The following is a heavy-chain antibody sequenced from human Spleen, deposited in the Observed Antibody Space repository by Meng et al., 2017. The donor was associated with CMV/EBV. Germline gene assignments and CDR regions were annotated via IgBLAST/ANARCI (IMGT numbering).Heavy chain of an antibody. D-gene: IGHD3-10*01. Sequence: QVKQWGAGLLKPSETLSRTGAVYGGSVSGYYWSWIRQPPGKVLEWIGEINHSGSTNYHPSLKSRVTISVDTSKNQFSLKLSSVTAADTAVYYCARVNPAVGSGSYYFNYWGQGTLVTVSS. V-gene: IGHV4-34*01. CDR1: GGSVSGYY. CDR3: ARVNPAVGSGSYYFNY. J-gene: IGHJ4*02. CDR2: INHSGST.